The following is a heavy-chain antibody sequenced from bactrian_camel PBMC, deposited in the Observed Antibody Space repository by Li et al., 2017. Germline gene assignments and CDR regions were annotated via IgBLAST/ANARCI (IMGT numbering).Heavy chain of an antibody. Sequence: VQLVESGGGSVQPGGSLRLSCDASVYTYSSNCMGWFRQPPGKDREGVAVMDSLGRTKYADSVNGRFTISRDNAKNMLYLQLNNLKLEDTAMYYCAEGRTEVPHDCCASKGTQVTVSS. V-gene: IGHV3S67*01. D-gene: IGHD6*01. CDR1: VYTYSSNC. J-gene: IGHJ4*01. CDR2: MDSLGRT.